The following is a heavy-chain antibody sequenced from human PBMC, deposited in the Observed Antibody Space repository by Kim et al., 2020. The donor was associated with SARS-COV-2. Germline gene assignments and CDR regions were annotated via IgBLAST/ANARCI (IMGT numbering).Heavy chain of an antibody. CDR2: INPSGGST. CDR1: GYTFTSYY. D-gene: IGHD3-3*01. Sequence: ASVKVSCKASGYTFTSYYMHWVRQAPGQGLEWMGIINPSGGSTSYAQKFQGRVTMTRDTSTSTVYMELSSLRSEDTAVYYCARGQSITIFGMVNDYGVDVWGQGTTVTVSS. J-gene: IGHJ6*02. V-gene: IGHV1-46*01. CDR3: ARGQSITIFGMVNDYGVDV.